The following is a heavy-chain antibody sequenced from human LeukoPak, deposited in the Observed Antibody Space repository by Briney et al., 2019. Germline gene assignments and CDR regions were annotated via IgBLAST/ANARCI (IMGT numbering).Heavy chain of an antibody. D-gene: IGHD3-22*01. CDR2: ISTSGNT. CDR1: GGSFSSYY. V-gene: IGHV4-4*07. CDR3: ARVNSSGSFLDY. J-gene: IGHJ4*02. Sequence: SETLSLTCTVSGGSFSSYYWSWIRQPAGKGLDWIGHISTSGNTNYSPSLKSRVTMSVDKSKNQFSLNLSSVTAADTAVYYCARVNSSGSFLDYWGQETLVTVSS.